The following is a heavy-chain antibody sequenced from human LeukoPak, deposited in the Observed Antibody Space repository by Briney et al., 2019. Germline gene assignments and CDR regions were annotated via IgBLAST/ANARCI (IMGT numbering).Heavy chain of an antibody. J-gene: IGHJ5*02. V-gene: IGHV3-7*01. CDR3: AREEPPFCSGYHNANWFDP. CDR1: GFTFSSYW. CDR2: IKQDGSEK. D-gene: IGHD3-3*01. Sequence: GGSLRVCCAASGFTFSSYWMSWVRQAPGKGLEWVANIKQDGSEKYYVDSVKGRFTISRDNAKNSLYLQMNSLRAEDTAVYYFAREEPPFCSGYHNANWFDPWGQGTLVTVSS.